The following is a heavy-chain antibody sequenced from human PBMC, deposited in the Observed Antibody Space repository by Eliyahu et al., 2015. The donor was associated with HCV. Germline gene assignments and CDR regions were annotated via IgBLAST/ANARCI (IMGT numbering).Heavy chain of an antibody. Sequence: QVQLVQSGAEVKKPGSSVKVSCKASGGTFSDYSIDWVRQAPGQGLEWMGGIIPIFGTPNYAQKFQGRVTITADESTGTAYMELSSLRSEDTAVFFCARGPETKSAYYYNYWGQGTLVTVSS. J-gene: IGHJ4*02. CDR1: GGTFSDYS. D-gene: IGHD3-22*01. CDR3: ARGPETKSAYYYNY. V-gene: IGHV1-69*01. CDR2: IIPIFGTP.